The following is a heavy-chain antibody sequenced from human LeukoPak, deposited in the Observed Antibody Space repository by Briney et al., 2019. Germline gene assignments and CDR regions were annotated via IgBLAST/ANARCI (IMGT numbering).Heavy chain of an antibody. CDR3: AKDAGSYEGDY. CDR1: GGTFSSYA. Sequence: SVKVSCEASGGTFSSYAISWVRQAPGQGLEWMGRIIPIFGTANYAQKFQGRVTITADKSTSTAYMELSSLRSEDTAVYYCAKDAGSYEGDYWSQGTLVTVSS. V-gene: IGHV1-69*06. D-gene: IGHD1-26*01. CDR2: IIPIFGTA. J-gene: IGHJ4*02.